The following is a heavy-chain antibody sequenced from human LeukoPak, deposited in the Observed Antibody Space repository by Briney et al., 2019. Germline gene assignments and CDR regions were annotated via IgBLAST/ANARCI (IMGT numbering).Heavy chain of an antibody. J-gene: IGHJ6*02. CDR1: GYTFTSYY. D-gene: IGHD2-15*01. CDR2: INPSGGST. V-gene: IGHV1-46*01. Sequence: HGASVKVSCKASGYTFTSYYMHWVRQAPGQGLEWMGIINPSGGSTSYAQKFQGRVTMTRDTSTSTVYMELSSLRSEDTAVYYCAGDSGGLDSLSNYYYGMDVWGQGTTVTVSS. CDR3: AGDSGGLDSLSNYYYGMDV.